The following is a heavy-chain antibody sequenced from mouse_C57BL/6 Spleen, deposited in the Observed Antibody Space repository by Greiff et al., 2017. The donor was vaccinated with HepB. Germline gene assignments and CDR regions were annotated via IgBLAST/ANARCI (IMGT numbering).Heavy chain of an antibody. CDR2: INPNNGGT. J-gene: IGHJ3*01. CDR1: GYTFTDYN. CDR3: ATMITRAWFAY. D-gene: IGHD2-4*01. Sequence: EVQRVESGPELVKPGASVKIPCKASGYTFTDYNMDWVKQSHGKSLEWIGDINPNNGGTIYNQKFKGKATLTVDKSSSTAYMELRSLTSEDTAVYYCATMITRAWFAYWGQGTLVTVSA. V-gene: IGHV1-18*01.